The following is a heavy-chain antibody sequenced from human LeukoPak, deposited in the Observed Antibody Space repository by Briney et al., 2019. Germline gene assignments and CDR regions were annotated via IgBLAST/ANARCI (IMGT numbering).Heavy chain of an antibody. D-gene: IGHD2-2*02. J-gene: IGHJ4*02. CDR3: ARDSRVVPAAIQYYFDY. CDR1: GFTFSSYG. Sequence: GRSLRLSCAASGFTFSSYGMHWVRQAPGKGLEWVAVIWYDGSNKYYADSVKGRFTISRDNSKNTLYLQMNSLTAEDTAVYYCARDSRVVPAAIQYYFDYWGQGTLVTVSS. V-gene: IGHV3-33*01. CDR2: IWYDGSNK.